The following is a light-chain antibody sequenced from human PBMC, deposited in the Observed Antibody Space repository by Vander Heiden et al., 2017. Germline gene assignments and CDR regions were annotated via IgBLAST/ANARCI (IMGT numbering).Light chain of an antibody. CDR1: QSITNY. J-gene: IGKJ1*01. V-gene: IGKV1-39*01. Sequence: IQMTQSPSSLSASVGDRVTITCRASQSITNYLNWYQQKPGKAPKLLIYGASSLQSGVPSRFSGSGSGTDFTLTISTLQPEDYATYHCQQSYRTPWTFGQGTKVEIK. CDR2: GAS. CDR3: QQSYRTPWT.